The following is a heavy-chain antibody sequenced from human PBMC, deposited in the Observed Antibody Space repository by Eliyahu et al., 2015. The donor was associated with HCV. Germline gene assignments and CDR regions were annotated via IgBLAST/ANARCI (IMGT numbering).Heavy chain of an antibody. D-gene: IGHD2-15*01. Sequence: EVQLLESGGGXVQPGGSLRLSCAVSGFTFSSYAXSWVRQGPGKGLAWVSAISGSGGSTYYADSVKGQFTISRDNSKNTLYLQMNSLRAEDTAVYYCAKDLGVELLKYCSGGSCYSPYFDYWGQGTLVTVSS. CDR3: AKDLGVELLKYCSGGSCYSPYFDY. CDR2: ISGSGGST. V-gene: IGHV3-23*01. CDR1: GFTFSSYA. J-gene: IGHJ4*02.